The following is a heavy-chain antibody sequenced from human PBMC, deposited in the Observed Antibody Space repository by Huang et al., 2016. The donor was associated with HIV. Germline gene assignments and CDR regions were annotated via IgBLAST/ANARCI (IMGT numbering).Heavy chain of an antibody. Sequence: VQLVESGGGVVQPGRSLRLACAASGFSFSTYGLHWVRQAPGKGLEWLAVISYYGSNKYYAHSVKGRFTISRDTSENKVYLQMNSLRHEDTAVYYCAKDGADEEWDIDYWGQGTLVTVSS. D-gene: IGHD1-26*01. V-gene: IGHV3-30*18. J-gene: IGHJ4*02. CDR2: ISYYGSNK. CDR3: AKDGADEEWDIDY. CDR1: GFSFSTYG.